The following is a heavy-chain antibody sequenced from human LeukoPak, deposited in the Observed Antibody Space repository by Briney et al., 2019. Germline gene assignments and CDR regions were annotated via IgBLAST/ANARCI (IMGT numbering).Heavy chain of an antibody. V-gene: IGHV3-21*01. J-gene: IGHJ5*02. D-gene: IGHD3-22*01. CDR3: ARGLSVSDSSGYYH. Sequence: PGGALRLSCVASGFAFSDCYMNWVRQAPGKGLELVSSISSSSSYIYYADSVKGRFTISRDNAKNSLYLQMNSLRAEDTAVYYCARGLSVSDSSGYYHWGQGTLVTVSS. CDR2: ISSSSSYI. CDR1: GFAFSDCY.